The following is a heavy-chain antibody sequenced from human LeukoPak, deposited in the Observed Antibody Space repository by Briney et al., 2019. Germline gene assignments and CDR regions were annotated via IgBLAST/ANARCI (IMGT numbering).Heavy chain of an antibody. J-gene: IGHJ3*01. Sequence: GGSLRLSCAASGFAFSSHWMSWLRQAPGKGLEWVGSIKEDGTEKYYVDSVKGRFTSSRDNAKNSLYLQMNSLRAEDAAVYYCARWQQVVWHDASDVWGQGTMVTVSS. CDR3: ARWQQVVWHDASDV. CDR2: IKEDGTEK. D-gene: IGHD6-13*01. CDR1: GFAFSSHW. V-gene: IGHV3-7*01.